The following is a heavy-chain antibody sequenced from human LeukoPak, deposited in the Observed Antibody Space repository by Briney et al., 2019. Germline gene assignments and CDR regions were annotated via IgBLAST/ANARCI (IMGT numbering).Heavy chain of an antibody. V-gene: IGHV3-21*01. CDR1: GFTFSSYS. Sequence: PGGSLRLSCAASGFTFSSYSMNWVRQAPGKGLEWVSSISSSSSYIFYADSVKGRFTVSRDNARNSVYLQMNSLRVEDTAVYYCVRRAVSGEEALDFDYWGQGTLVTVSS. D-gene: IGHD6-19*01. J-gene: IGHJ4*02. CDR2: ISSSSSYI. CDR3: VRRAVSGEEALDFDY.